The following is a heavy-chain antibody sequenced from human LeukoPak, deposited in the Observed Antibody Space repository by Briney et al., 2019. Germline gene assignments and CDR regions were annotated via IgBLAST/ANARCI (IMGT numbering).Heavy chain of an antibody. J-gene: IGHJ5*02. CDR3: AKDSGVVVPAAIIPNWFDP. CDR2: ISGSGGST. D-gene: IGHD2-2*02. Sequence: GGSLRLSCAASGFTFSSYAMSWVRQAPGKGLEWVSAISGSGGSTYYADSVKGRFTISRDNSKNTLYLQMNSLRAEDTAVYYCAKDSGVVVPAAIIPNWFDPRGQGTLVTVSS. CDR1: GFTFSSYA. V-gene: IGHV3-23*01.